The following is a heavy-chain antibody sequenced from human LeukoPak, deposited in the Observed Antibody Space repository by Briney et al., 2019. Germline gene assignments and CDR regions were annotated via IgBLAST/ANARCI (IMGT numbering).Heavy chain of an antibody. J-gene: IGHJ4*02. V-gene: IGHV1-2*02. CDR3: ARVAYFYDSSGYYYSDY. CDR1: GYTFIDYY. Sequence: ASVKVSCKASGYTFIDYYMHWVRQAPGQGLEWMGWINPNSGGTSYAQNFQGRVTMTRDTSINTAYMELSRLRSDDTAVYYCARVAYFYDSSGYYYSDYWGQGTLVTVSS. CDR2: INPNSGGT. D-gene: IGHD3-22*01.